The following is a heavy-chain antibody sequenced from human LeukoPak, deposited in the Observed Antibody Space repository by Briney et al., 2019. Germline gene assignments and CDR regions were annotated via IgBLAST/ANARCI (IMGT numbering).Heavy chain of an antibody. CDR3: ARDHLPAGAPGYYMDV. Sequence: SETLSLTCTVSGGSISSYYWSWIRQPPGKGLEWIGYIYNSGITNYDPSLKSRVTMSVDTSKNQFSLMLRSVTAADTAVYYCARDHLPAGAPGYYMDVWGKGTTVTVSS. J-gene: IGHJ6*03. CDR2: IYNSGIT. CDR1: GGSISSYY. D-gene: IGHD4/OR15-4a*01. V-gene: IGHV4-59*01.